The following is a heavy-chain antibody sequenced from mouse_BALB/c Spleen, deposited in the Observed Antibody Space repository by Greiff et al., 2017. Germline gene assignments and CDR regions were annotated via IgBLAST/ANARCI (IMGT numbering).Heavy chain of an antibody. CDR2: IYPGDGDT. CDR1: GYTFTSYW. V-gene: IGHV1-87*01. Sequence: VHLVESGAELARPGASVKLSCKASGYTFTSYWMQWVKQRPGQGLEWIGAIYPGDGDTRYTQKFKGKATLTADKSSSTAYMQLSSLASEDSAVYYCARMEVGGYMDYWGQGTSVTVSS. D-gene: IGHD1-1*02. J-gene: IGHJ4*01. CDR3: ARMEVGGYMDY.